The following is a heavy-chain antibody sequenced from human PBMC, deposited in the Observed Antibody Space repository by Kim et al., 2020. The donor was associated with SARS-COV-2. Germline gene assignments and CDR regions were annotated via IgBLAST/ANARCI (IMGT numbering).Heavy chain of an antibody. CDR1: GYTFTSYA. V-gene: IGHV7-4-1*02. CDR2: INTNTGNP. D-gene: IGHD3-10*01. J-gene: IGHJ6*02. CDR3: VRVFPGYYYGSGSYDGMDV. Sequence: ASVKVSCKASGYTFTSYAMNWVRQAPGQGLEWMGWINTNTGNPTYAQGFTGRFVFSLDTSVSTAYLQISSLKAEDTAVYYCVRVFPGYYYGSGSYDGMDVWGQGTTVTVSS.